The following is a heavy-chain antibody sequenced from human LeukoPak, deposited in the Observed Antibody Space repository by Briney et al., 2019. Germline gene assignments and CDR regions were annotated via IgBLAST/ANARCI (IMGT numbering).Heavy chain of an antibody. CDR1: GFTFSSYA. V-gene: IGHV3-23*01. Sequence: GGSLRLSCAASGFTFSSYAMSWVRQAPGKGLEWVSAISGSGGSTYYADSVKGRFTISRVNSKNTLYLQMNSLRAEDTAVYYCAKLAADIVVVPAAEPNDAFDIWGQGTMVTVSS. CDR3: AKLAADIVVVPAAEPNDAFDI. D-gene: IGHD2-2*01. CDR2: ISGSGGST. J-gene: IGHJ3*02.